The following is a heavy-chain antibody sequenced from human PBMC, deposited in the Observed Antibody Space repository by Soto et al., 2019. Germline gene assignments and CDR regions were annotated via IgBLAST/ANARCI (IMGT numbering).Heavy chain of an antibody. J-gene: IGHJ4*02. CDR2: IYYSGST. CDR1: GGSISSGDYY. CDR3: ARFSSFMLFSY. D-gene: IGHD3-10*02. Sequence: SETLSLTCTVSGGSISSGDYYWSWIRQPPGKGLEWIGYIYYSGSTYYNPSLKSRVTISVDTSKNQFSLKLSFGNAADTAVYYCARFSSFMLFSYWGQGTLVTVSS. V-gene: IGHV4-30-4*01.